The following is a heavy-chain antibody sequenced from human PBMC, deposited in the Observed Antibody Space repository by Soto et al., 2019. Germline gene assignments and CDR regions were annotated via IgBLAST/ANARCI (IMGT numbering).Heavy chain of an antibody. CDR2: IFSNDEK. CDR3: ARTVSYDFWSGYRNWFDP. J-gene: IGHJ5*02. CDR1: GFSLSNARMG. V-gene: IGHV2-26*01. Sequence: SGPTLVNPTETLTLTCTVSGFSLSNARMGVSWIRQPPGKALEWLAHIFSNDEKSYSTSLKSRLTISKDTSKSQVVLTMTNMDPVDTATYYCARTVSYDFWSGYRNWFDPWGQGTLVTVSS. D-gene: IGHD3-3*01.